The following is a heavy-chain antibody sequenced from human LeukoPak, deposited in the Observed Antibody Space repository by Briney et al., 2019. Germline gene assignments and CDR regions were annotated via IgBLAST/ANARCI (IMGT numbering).Heavy chain of an antibody. CDR3: ARGLTGDLDY. V-gene: IGHV1-2*02. CDR1: GYTFIGDY. CDR2: INPNSDGT. D-gene: IGHD7-27*01. J-gene: IGHJ4*02. Sequence: ASVKVSCKASGYTFIGDYIHWVRQAPGQGLEWMGWINPNSDGTNYAQKFQGRVTMTRDTSISTAYMELSRLTSDDTAVYYCARGLTGDLDYWGQGTLVTVSS.